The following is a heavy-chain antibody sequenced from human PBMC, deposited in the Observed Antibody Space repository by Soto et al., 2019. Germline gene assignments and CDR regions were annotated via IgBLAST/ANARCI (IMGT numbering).Heavy chain of an antibody. CDR1: GGSVSSGDYY. CDR3: ARGPYCSSTSCYGRWFDP. D-gene: IGHD2-2*01. Sequence: SETLSLTCTVSGGSVSSGDYYWSWIRQPPGKGLEWIGYIYYSGSTYYNPSLKSRVTISVDTSKNQFSLKLTSVTAADTAVYYCARGPYCSSTSCYGRWFDPWGQGTLVTVSS. CDR2: IYYSGST. J-gene: IGHJ5*02. V-gene: IGHV4-30-4*01.